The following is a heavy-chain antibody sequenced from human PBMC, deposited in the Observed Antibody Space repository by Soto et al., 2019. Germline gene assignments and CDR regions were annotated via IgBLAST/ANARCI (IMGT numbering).Heavy chain of an antibody. J-gene: IGHJ4*02. Sequence: ASVKVSCKASGYTFTGYYMHWVRQAPGQGLEWMGWINPNSGGTNYAQKFRGRVTMTRDTSISTAYMELSRLRSDDTAVYYCACITMVRGVTAMDYWGQGTLVTVSS. CDR2: INPNSGGT. CDR3: ACITMVRGVTAMDY. CDR1: GYTFTGYY. V-gene: IGHV1-2*02. D-gene: IGHD3-10*01.